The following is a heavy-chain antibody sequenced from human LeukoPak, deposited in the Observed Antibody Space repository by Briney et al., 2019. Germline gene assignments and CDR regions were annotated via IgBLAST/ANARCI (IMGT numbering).Heavy chain of an antibody. CDR1: GFTFSSYS. Sequence: PGGSLRLSCAASGFTFSSYSMNWVRQAPGKGLEWVSSISSSSSYIYYADSVKGRFTISRDNSKNTLYLQMNSLRAEDTAVYYCASSSGSYLLRRDYWGQGTLVTVSS. CDR2: ISSSSSYI. V-gene: IGHV3-21*04. CDR3: ASSSGSYLLRRDY. D-gene: IGHD3-10*01. J-gene: IGHJ4*02.